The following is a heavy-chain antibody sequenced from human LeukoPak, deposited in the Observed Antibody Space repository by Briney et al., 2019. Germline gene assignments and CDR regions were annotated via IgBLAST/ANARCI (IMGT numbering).Heavy chain of an antibody. D-gene: IGHD1-26*01. CDR1: GFTVSSTY. CDR3: ARDGLVGPFSY. Sequence: GGSLRLSCAASGFTVSSTYMSWVRQAPGKGLEWASVIYSGGSTYYADSVKGRFTISRDNSKNTLYLQMNSLRAEDTAVYYCARDGLVGPFSYWGQGTLVTVSS. J-gene: IGHJ4*02. V-gene: IGHV3-66*01. CDR2: IYSGGST.